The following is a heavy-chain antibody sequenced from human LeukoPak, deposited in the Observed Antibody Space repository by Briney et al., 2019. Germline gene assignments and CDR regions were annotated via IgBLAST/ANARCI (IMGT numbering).Heavy chain of an antibody. CDR3: ARVAIFGVDPYYYYMDV. CDR1: GGTFSSYA. J-gene: IGHJ6*03. V-gene: IGHV1-69*05. CDR2: IIPIFGTA. Sequence: SVKVSCKASGGTFSSYAISWVRQAPGQGLEWMGGIIPIFGTANYVQKFQGRVTITTDESTSTAYMELSSLRSEDTAVYYCARVAIFGVDPYYYYMDVWGKGTTVTVSS. D-gene: IGHD3-3*01.